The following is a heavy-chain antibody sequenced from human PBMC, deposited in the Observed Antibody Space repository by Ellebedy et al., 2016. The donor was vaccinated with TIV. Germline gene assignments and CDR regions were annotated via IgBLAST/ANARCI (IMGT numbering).Heavy chain of an antibody. J-gene: IGHJ3*02. CDR3: ATFRNLDGFDI. CDR2: IYHSGST. Sequence: SETLSLTCAVSGYSISSGYYWGWIRQPPGKGLEWIGSIYHSGSTYYNPSLKRRVTISIDTSKNQFSLKLSSVTAADPAVYYCATFRNLDGFDIWGQGTMVTVSS. CDR1: GYSISSGYY. V-gene: IGHV4-38-2*01.